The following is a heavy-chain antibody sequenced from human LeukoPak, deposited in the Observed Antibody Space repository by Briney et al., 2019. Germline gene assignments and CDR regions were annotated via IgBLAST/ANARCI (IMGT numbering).Heavy chain of an antibody. V-gene: IGHV3-48*01. CDR2: ISSSSSTI. J-gene: IGHJ4*02. Sequence: PGGSLRLTCAASGFTFSSYSTNWVRQAPGKGLEWVSYISSSSSTIYYADSVKGRFTISRDNAKNSLYLQMNSLRAEDTAVYYCARALIAAAGNFDYWGQGTLVTVSS. D-gene: IGHD6-13*01. CDR3: ARALIAAAGNFDY. CDR1: GFTFSSYS.